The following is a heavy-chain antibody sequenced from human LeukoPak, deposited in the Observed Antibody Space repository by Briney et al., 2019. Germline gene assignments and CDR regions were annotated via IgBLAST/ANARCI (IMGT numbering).Heavy chain of an antibody. J-gene: IGHJ4*02. CDR3: ARSSLAANCPSFDY. Sequence: SVKVSCKASLGTFSSYAISWVRQAPGQGLEWMGRIIPILGIANYAQKFQGRVTITADKSTSTAYMELRSLRSEDTDVYYCARSSLAANCPSFDYWGQGTLVTVSS. V-gene: IGHV1-69*04. CDR1: LGTFSSYA. CDR2: IIPILGIA. D-gene: IGHD2-15*01.